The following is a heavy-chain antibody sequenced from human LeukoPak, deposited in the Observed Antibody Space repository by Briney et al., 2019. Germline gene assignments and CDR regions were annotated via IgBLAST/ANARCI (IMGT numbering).Heavy chain of an antibody. CDR2: ISGGATI. CDR3: ARDKALNC. CDR1: GFTFSSYE. Sequence: GGSLRLSCAASGFTFSSYEMNWVRQSPGKGLEWVSYISGGATIYYADSVKGRFTISRDNAKNSLFLQMNSLRAEDTAVYFCARDKALNCWGQGTPVTVSS. J-gene: IGHJ4*02. V-gene: IGHV3-48*03.